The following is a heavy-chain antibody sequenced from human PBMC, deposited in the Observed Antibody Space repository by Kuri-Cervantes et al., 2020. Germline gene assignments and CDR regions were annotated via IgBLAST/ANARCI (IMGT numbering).Heavy chain of an antibody. V-gene: IGHV4-31*02. J-gene: IGHJ5*02. D-gene: IGHD6-13*01. Sequence: LRLSCTVSGGSISSGGYYWSWIRQHPGKGLEWIGYIYYSGSTYYNPSLKSRVTISVDTSKNQFSLKLSSVTAADTAVYYCARGFGRSGYSSSWYGPHNWFDPWGQGTLVTVSS. CDR2: IYYSGST. CDR1: GGSISSGGYY. CDR3: ARGFGRSGYSSSWYGPHNWFDP.